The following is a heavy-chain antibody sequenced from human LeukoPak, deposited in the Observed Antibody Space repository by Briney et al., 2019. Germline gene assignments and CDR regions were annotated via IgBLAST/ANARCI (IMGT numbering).Heavy chain of an antibody. V-gene: IGHV1-2*02. Sequence: ASVKVSCKASGYTFTGYYMHWVRQAPGQGLEWMGWINPNSGGTNYAQKFQGRVTMTRDTSISTAYMELRSLRSDDTAVYYCARDDDFWSGYQDYWGQGTLVTVSS. D-gene: IGHD3-3*01. CDR2: INPNSGGT. J-gene: IGHJ4*02. CDR1: GYTFTGYY. CDR3: ARDDDFWSGYQDY.